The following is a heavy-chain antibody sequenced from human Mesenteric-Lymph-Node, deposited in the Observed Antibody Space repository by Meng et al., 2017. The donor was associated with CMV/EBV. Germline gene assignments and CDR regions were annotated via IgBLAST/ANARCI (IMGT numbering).Heavy chain of an antibody. V-gene: IGHV3-53*01. CDR1: GFTVSSNY. J-gene: IGHJ4*02. CDR3: ARSSGAYYPEPYYFDY. D-gene: IGHD3-3*01. CDR2: MYSGGAT. Sequence: GESLKISCAASGFTVSSNYMSWVRQAPGKGLEWVSVMYSGGATYYADSVRGRFTLSRDYSKNTLYLQMNSLRADDTAVYYCARSSGAYYPEPYYFDYWGQGTLVTVSS.